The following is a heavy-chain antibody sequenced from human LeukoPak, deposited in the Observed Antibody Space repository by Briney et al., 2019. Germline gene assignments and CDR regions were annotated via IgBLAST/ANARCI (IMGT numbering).Heavy chain of an antibody. D-gene: IGHD4-17*01. CDR3: ARVNYGDHSYFDY. V-gene: IGHV3-30-3*01. CDR1: GFTFSSYA. Sequence: GGSLRLSCAASGFTFSSYAMHWVRQAPGKGLEWVAVISYDGSNKYYADSVKGRFTISRDNSKNTPYLQMNSLRAEDTAVYYCARVNYGDHSYFDYWGQGTLVTVSS. J-gene: IGHJ4*02. CDR2: ISYDGSNK.